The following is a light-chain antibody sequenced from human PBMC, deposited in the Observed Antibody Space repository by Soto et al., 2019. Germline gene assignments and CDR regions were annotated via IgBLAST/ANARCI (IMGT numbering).Light chain of an antibody. Sequence: QAVVTQPPSASGTPGQRVTISCSGSSSNIGSNTVSWYQQLPGTAPRLLMYKNNQRPSGVPDRFSGSKSGTSASLAISGLQSEDEADYYCAAWDDSLNGRVFGGGTKLTV. CDR3: AAWDDSLNGRV. J-gene: IGLJ3*02. CDR1: SSNIGSNT. CDR2: KNN. V-gene: IGLV1-44*01.